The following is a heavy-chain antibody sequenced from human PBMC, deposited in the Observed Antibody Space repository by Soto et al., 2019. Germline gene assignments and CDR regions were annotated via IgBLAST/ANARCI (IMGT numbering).Heavy chain of an antibody. CDR1: SGSISSNSFY. CDR3: ARQGKTSSWHVH. Sequence: QLQLQESGPGLMKPSETLSLTCTVSSGSISSNSFYWGWIRQPPGKGLEWIGSIYYTGTTYYNPSLMSRVTISIDTSKNQFSLKLNSVTAAYTAVYYCARQGKTSSWHVHWGQGTLITVSS. V-gene: IGHV4-39*01. J-gene: IGHJ4*02. D-gene: IGHD6-13*01. CDR2: IYYTGTT.